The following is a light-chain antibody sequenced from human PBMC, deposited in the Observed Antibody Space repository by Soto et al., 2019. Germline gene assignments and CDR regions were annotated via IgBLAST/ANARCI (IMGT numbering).Light chain of an antibody. CDR2: LEGSGSY. Sequence: QSVLTQSSSASASLGSSVKLTCTLSSGHSSYIIAWHQQQPGKAPRYLMKLEGSGSYNKGSGVPDRFSGSSSGADRYLTISNLQFEDAADYYCETWDSNTHTVFGGGTQLTVL. J-gene: IGLJ3*02. CDR1: SGHSSYI. V-gene: IGLV4-60*02. CDR3: ETWDSNTHTV.